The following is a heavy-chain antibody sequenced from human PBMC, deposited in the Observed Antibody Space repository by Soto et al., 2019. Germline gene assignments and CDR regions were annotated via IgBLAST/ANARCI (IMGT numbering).Heavy chain of an antibody. J-gene: IGHJ5*02. CDR1: GYTFTNYG. CDR3: ARNIVVVVAAAFDP. Sequence: QVQLVQSGAEVKKPGASVKVSCKASGYTFTNYGISWVRRAPGQGLEWMGWISTYNGNSNSAQKLQGRVTRTTDTSTRTAYMELRSLRSDDTAVSYCARNIVVVVAAAFDPWGQGTLVTVSS. CDR2: ISTYNGNS. V-gene: IGHV1-18*01. D-gene: IGHD2-15*01.